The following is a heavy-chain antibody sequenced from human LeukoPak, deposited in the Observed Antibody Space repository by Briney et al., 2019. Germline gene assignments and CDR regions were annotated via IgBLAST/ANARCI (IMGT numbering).Heavy chain of an antibody. J-gene: IGHJ5*02. V-gene: IGHV4-34*01. D-gene: IGHD3-10*01. CDR2: INHSGST. Sequence: SETLSLTCAVYGGSFSGYYWSWIRQPPGKGPEWIGEINHSGSTNYNPSLKSRVTISVDTSKNQFSLKLSSVTAADTAVYYCARVLWFGDPWGQGTLVTVSS. CDR1: GGSFSGYY. CDR3: ARVLWFGDP.